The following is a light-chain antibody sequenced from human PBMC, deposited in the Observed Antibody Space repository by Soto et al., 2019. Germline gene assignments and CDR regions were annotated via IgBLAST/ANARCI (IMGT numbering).Light chain of an antibody. CDR1: AYDIGISY. CDR3: ATWDSGLSKLL. CDR2: DTR. Sequence: QPVLTQPPSVSAAPGQSVTISCSGGAYDIGISYVSWYQHFPGAAPKLVIFDTRKRPSGIPDRFSGSKSATSATLGITGLQPGDEADYYCATWDSGLSKLLFGGGTKLTVL. J-gene: IGLJ2*01. V-gene: IGLV1-51*01.